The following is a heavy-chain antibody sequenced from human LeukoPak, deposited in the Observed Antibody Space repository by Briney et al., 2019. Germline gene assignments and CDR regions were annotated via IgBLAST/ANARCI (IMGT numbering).Heavy chain of an antibody. V-gene: IGHV1-2*02. J-gene: IGHJ4*02. CDR3: AREGMNTVTGSPDKDFDH. CDR1: GYTFTGHY. Sequence: ASVKVSRQASGYTFTGHYMHWLRQAPGQGLEWMGWIKSDNGDTGSAQKFQGRVTITRDTSITTVYMELSRLTSDDTAVYYCAREGMNTVTGSPDKDFDHWGQGTLVTVSS. D-gene: IGHD4-11*01. CDR2: IKSDNGDT.